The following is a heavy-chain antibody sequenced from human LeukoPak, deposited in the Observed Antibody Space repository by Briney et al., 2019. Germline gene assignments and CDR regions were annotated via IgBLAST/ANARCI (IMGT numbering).Heavy chain of an antibody. D-gene: IGHD3-10*02. CDR2: ISSSGSTI. V-gene: IGHV3-48*03. CDR3: AELGISMIGCV. J-gene: IGHJ6*04. CDR1: GFTFSSYE. Sequence: GGSLRLSCAASGFTFSSYEMNWVRQAPGKGLEGVSYISSSGSTIYYADSVKGRFTISRDNDKNSLYLQMNSLRAEYTAVYYCAELGISMIGCVWGKGTTVTISS.